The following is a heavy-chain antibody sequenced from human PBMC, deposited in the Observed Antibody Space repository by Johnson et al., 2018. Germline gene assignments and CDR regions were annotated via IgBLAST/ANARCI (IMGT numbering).Heavy chain of an antibody. Sequence: VQLVESGGGLVQPGGSLSLSCAASGFTFSSYAMNWVRQAPGKGLEWVSTISRSNSSTYYADSGKGRFTISRDNSKNILYLQMNSLRAEDTAIYYCAKNLKSGTYVRAEYFQHWGQGTLVTVSS. V-gene: IGHV3-23*04. D-gene: IGHD1-26*01. J-gene: IGHJ1*01. CDR3: AKNLKSGTYVRAEYFQH. CDR1: GFTFSSYA. CDR2: ISRSNSST.